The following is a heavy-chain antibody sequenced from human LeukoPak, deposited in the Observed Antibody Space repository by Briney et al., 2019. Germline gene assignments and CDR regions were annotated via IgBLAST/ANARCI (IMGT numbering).Heavy chain of an antibody. J-gene: IGHJ4*02. CDR2: IYYSGST. CDR1: GGSISSYY. CDR3: ARGGYFDWLLPFDY. D-gene: IGHD3-9*01. V-gene: IGHV4-59*01. Sequence: KPSETLSLTCTVSGGSISSYYWSWIRQPPGKGLEWIGYIYYSGSTNYNPSLKSRVTISVDTSKNQFSLKLSSVTAADTAVYYCARGGYFDWLLPFDYWGQGTLATVSS.